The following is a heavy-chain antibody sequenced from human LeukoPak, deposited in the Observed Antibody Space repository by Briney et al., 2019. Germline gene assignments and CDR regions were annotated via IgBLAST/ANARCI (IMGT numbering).Heavy chain of an antibody. J-gene: IGHJ4*02. V-gene: IGHV1-18*01. CDR2: ISAYNGNT. Sequence: ASVKVSCKASGYTFTTYGITWVRQAPGQGREWMGWISAYNGNTNYAQKFQGRVAMTTDTSTSTAYMELRSLRFDDTAVYYCARALVDGYKELGYWGQGTLVTVSS. CDR1: GYTFTTYG. D-gene: IGHD5-24*01. CDR3: ARALVDGYKELGY.